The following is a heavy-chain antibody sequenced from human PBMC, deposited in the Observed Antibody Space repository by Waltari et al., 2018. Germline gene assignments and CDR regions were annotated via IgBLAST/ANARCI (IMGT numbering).Heavy chain of an antibody. CDR2: INPNSGGT. J-gene: IGHJ4*02. V-gene: IGHV1-2*06. CDR3: AREPPFTGSSWFIDY. Sequence: QVQLVQSGAEVKKPGASVKVSCKASGYTFTGYDMHWVRQAPGQGLGWMGRINPNSGGTNYAQKFQGRVTMTRDTSISTAYMELSRLRSDDTAVYYCAREPPFTGSSWFIDYWGQGTLVTVSS. CDR1: GYTFTGYD. D-gene: IGHD6-13*01.